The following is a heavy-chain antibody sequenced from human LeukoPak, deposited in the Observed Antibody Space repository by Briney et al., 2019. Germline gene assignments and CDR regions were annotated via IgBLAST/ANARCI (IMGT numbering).Heavy chain of an antibody. CDR1: GDSISGSGYY. Sequence: PSGTLSLTCTVSGDSISGSGYYWGWIRQPPGEGLGWIGSIDYSGRAYYNPSFKSRAALSVDTSKNQFSLKLSSVTAADTAVYYCARPPTTGFPYYHMDVWGKGTTVTVSS. D-gene: IGHD4-11*01. V-gene: IGHV4-39*01. J-gene: IGHJ6*03. CDR3: ARPPTTGFPYYHMDV. CDR2: IDYSGRA.